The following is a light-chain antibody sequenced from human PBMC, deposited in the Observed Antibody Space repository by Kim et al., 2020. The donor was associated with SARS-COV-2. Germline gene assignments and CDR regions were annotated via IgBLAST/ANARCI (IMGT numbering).Light chain of an antibody. CDR2: YDT. J-gene: IGLJ2*01. Sequence: SYELTQPPSVSVAPGKAASITCGGNNMVSKGVHWYQQKPGQAPVLVIYYDTDRPSGIPERFSGSNSGNTATLTVSRIEAGDEADYYCQVWDTNSDHVVFGGGTQLTVL. CDR3: QVWDTNSDHVV. V-gene: IGLV3-21*04. CDR1: NMVSKG.